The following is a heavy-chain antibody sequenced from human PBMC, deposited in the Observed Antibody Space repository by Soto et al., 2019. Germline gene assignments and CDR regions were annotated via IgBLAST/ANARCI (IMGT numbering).Heavy chain of an antibody. D-gene: IGHD2-2*01. CDR3: ARDRLVVVPAAPWGYFDL. V-gene: IGHV3-7*01. Sequence: GGSLRLSCAASGFTFSSYWMSWVRQAPGKGLEWVANIKQDGSEKYYVDSVKGRFTISRDNAKNSLYLQMNSLRAEDTAVYYCARDRLVVVPAAPWGYFDLWGRGTLVTVSA. J-gene: IGHJ2*01. CDR1: GFTFSSYW. CDR2: IKQDGSEK.